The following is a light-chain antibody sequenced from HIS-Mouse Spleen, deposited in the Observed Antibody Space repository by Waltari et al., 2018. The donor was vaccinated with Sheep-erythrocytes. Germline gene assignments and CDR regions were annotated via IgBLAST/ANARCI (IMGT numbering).Light chain of an antibody. Sequence: QSALTQPPSASGSPGQSVTISCTGTSSAVGGYNSVSWYQQHPGKAPNLMIYEVSKRPSGVPDRFSGSKSGNTASLTVSGLQAEDEADYYCSSYAGSNNWVFGGGTKLTVL. J-gene: IGLJ3*02. CDR2: EVS. V-gene: IGLV2-8*01. CDR1: SSAVGGYNS. CDR3: SSYAGSNNWV.